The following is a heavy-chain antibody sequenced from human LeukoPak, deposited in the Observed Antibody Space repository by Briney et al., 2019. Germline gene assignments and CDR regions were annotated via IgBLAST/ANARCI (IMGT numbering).Heavy chain of an antibody. CDR3: ARDRWWEPTDFSFDY. CDR2: INAANGNT. Sequence: GASVKVSCKASGYTFTGYYMHWVRQAPGQRLEWMGWINAANGNTKYSQQFQGRVTITRDTSASTAYMDLSSLRSEDTAVFYCARDRWWEPTDFSFDYWGQGTLVTVSS. V-gene: IGHV1-3*01. D-gene: IGHD1-26*01. CDR1: GYTFTGYY. J-gene: IGHJ4*02.